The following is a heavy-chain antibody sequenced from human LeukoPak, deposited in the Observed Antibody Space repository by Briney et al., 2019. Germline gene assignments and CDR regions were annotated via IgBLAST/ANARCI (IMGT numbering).Heavy chain of an antibody. J-gene: IGHJ4*02. CDR2: IKQDGSVK. CDR3: AREGYTNGWYRN. Sequence: GGSLRLSCAASGFTFSGNWMSWVRQAPGKGLEWLANIKQDGSVKYYVDSVKGRFTISRDNAKNSLFLQMNSLRAEDTAVYYCAREGYTNGWYRNWGQGTLVTVSS. CDR1: GFTFSGNW. D-gene: IGHD6-19*01. V-gene: IGHV3-7*01.